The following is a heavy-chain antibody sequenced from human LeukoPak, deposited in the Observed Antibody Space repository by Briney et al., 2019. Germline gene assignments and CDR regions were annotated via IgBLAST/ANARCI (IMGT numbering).Heavy chain of an antibody. Sequence: ASVKVSCKASGYTFTGYYMHWVRQAPGQGLEWMGWINPNSGGTNYAQKFQGRVTMTRDTSINTAYMELSRLRSDDTAVYYCARDIMVRGVIHWFDPWGQGTLVTVSS. CDR1: GYTFTGYY. J-gene: IGHJ5*02. CDR2: INPNSGGT. CDR3: ARDIMVRGVIHWFDP. D-gene: IGHD3-10*01. V-gene: IGHV1-2*02.